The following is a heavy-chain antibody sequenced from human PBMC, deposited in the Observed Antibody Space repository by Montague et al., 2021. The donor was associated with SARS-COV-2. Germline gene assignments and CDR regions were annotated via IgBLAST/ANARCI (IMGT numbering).Heavy chain of an antibody. J-gene: IGHJ6*02. Sequence: SLRLSCAAAGLSVTTNYMSWVRQAPGKRLEWVSLMFRGGAKYYADSVKGRFSISRDESKNTLYPAMNSLRDEDTAVYYCAREAGGDRGVLGPLLYHGMDVWGQGTTVIVSS. D-gene: IGHD3-10*01. CDR2: MFRGGAK. CDR3: AREAGGDRGVLGPLLYHGMDV. CDR1: GLSVTTNY. V-gene: IGHV3-66*02.